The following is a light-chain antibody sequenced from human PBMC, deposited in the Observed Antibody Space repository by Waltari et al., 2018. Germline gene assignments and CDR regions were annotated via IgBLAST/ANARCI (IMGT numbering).Light chain of an antibody. CDR2: AVN. CDR3: CSYAGRTTWV. V-gene: IGLV2-23*02. CDR1: SGDIANYNL. Sequence: SALTPPAPGAGSFGQSITCSCTGTSGDIANYNLGSWYQQHPGKAPRLIVYAVNKRPSGISDRFSGSKSANTASLTVSGLRPEDEAAYFCCSYAGRTTWVFGGGTNLTVL. J-gene: IGLJ3*02.